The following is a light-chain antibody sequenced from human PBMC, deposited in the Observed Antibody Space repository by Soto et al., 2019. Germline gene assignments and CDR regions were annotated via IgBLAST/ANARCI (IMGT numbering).Light chain of an antibody. J-gene: IGKJ1*01. Sequence: EIVLTQSPGTLSLSPGERATLSCRASQSISSNYLAWYQQKPGQAPRLLIYCASNRATGIPDRFSGSESGTDFTLTISRLEPEDFAVYYCQHYTDSPPTFGQGTKVEIK. CDR2: CAS. CDR1: QSISSNY. CDR3: QHYTDSPPT. V-gene: IGKV3-20*01.